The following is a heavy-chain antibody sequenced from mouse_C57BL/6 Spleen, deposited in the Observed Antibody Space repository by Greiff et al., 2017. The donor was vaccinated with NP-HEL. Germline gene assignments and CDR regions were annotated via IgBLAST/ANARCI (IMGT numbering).Heavy chain of an antibody. V-gene: IGHV5-4*01. CDR2: ISDGGSYS. J-gene: IGHJ1*03. CDR1: GFTFSSYA. Sequence: EVQGVESGGGLVKPGGSLKLSCAASGFTFSSYAMSWVRQTPEKRLEWVATISDGGSYSYYPDNVKGRFTISRDNAKNNLYLQMSHLKSEDTAMYYCARDPYDGYYVGYFDVWGTGTTVTVSS. D-gene: IGHD2-3*01. CDR3: ARDPYDGYYVGYFDV.